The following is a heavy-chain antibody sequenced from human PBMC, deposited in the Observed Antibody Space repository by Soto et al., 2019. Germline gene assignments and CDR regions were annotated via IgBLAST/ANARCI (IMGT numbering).Heavy chain of an antibody. CDR3: ATANTPYAFDM. J-gene: IGHJ3*02. CDR1: GLTFSISW. CDR2: ITPAGQVQ. Sequence: VQLVESGGGLVQPGESLRLSCAASGLTFSISWRPWVGQAPGEGREWVSNITPAGQVQQYADSVKERFTISRDNAKNSLFLQMSGLRVEDTAVYYCATANTPYAFDMWGQGTMVTVSS. V-gene: IGHV3-7*01.